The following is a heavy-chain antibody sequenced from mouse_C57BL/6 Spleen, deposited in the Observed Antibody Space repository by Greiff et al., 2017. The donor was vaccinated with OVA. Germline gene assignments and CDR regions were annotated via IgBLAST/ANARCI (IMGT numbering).Heavy chain of an antibody. D-gene: IGHD4-1*01. CDR3: AGSGRGAMDY. Sequence: EVQVVESGPGLVKPSQSLSLTCSVTGYSITSGYYWNWIRQFPGNKPEWMSYISYDGSNNYNPSLKNRISITRDTSKNQFFLKLNSVTAEDTATYYCAGSGRGAMDYWGQGTSVTVSS. CDR1: GYSITSGYY. CDR2: ISYDGSN. V-gene: IGHV3-6*01. J-gene: IGHJ4*01.